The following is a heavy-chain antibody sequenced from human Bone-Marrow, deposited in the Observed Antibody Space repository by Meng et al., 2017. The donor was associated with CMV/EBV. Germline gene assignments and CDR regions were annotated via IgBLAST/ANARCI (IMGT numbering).Heavy chain of an antibody. CDR3: AVRGAYYYYGMDV. J-gene: IGHJ6*02. Sequence: GESLKISCAASGFTFRSYSMNWVRQAPGKGLEWVSSISSTSNYIYYADSVTGRVTISRDNAKNTLYLQMNSLRAEDTAVYYCAVRGAYYYYGMDVWGQGTTVTVSS. CDR2: ISSTSNYI. V-gene: IGHV3-21*01. D-gene: IGHD3-16*01. CDR1: GFTFRSYS.